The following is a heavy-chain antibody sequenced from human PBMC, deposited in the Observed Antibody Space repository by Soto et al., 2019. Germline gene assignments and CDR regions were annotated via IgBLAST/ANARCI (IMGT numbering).Heavy chain of an antibody. Sequence: EVQLVESGGDLVQPGGALRLSCAVSGFTFSHYWMTWVRQATGKGLEWVANIKEDGSQKNYVDSVKGRFTVSRDNAKNSLYLQMNSLRADDTAVYYCARSGSEVDYWGQGTLVIVSS. V-gene: IGHV3-7*01. J-gene: IGHJ4*02. CDR3: ARSGSEVDY. CDR2: IKEDGSQK. CDR1: GFTFSHYW. D-gene: IGHD3-10*01.